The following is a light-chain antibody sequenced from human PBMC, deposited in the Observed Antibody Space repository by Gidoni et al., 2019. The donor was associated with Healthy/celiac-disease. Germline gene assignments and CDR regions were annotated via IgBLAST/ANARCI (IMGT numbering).Light chain of an antibody. V-gene: IGKV1-33*01. CDR2: DAS. Sequence: DIQMTQSPSSLSASVGDRVTITCQASQDISNYLNWYQQKPGKAPKLLIYDASNLETGVPSRFSGSGSVTDFTFTISSLQPEDIATYYCQQGTFGQGTKLEIK. CDR1: QDISNY. CDR3: QQGT. J-gene: IGKJ2*01.